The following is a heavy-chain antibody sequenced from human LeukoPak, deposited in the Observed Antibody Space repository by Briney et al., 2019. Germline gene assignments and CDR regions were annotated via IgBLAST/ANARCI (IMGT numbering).Heavy chain of an antibody. V-gene: IGHV4-4*02. J-gene: IGHJ4*02. Sequence: SETLSLTCAVSGGSISSTDWWSWVRQPPGKGLEWIGQIYHGGSTNFNPSLKSRVTISVDKSKNQFSLKLSSVTAADTAVYYCASALSFRIDYWGQGTLVTVSS. CDR2: IYHGGST. CDR1: GGSISSTDW. D-gene: IGHD2/OR15-2a*01. CDR3: ASALSFRIDY.